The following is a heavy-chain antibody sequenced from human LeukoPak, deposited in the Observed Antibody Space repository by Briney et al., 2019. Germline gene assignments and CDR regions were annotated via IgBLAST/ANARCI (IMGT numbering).Heavy chain of an antibody. V-gene: IGHV1-18*01. J-gene: IGHJ4*02. CDR3: ARAETVAGIHWGLFDY. CDR1: GYTFTSYG. CDR2: ISAYNGNT. Sequence: GASVKVSCKASGYTFTSYGISWVRQAPGQGLEWMGWISAYNGNTNYAQKLQGRVTMTTDTSTSTPYMELRSLRSDDTAVYYCARAETVAGIHWGLFDYWGQGTLVTVSS. D-gene: IGHD6-19*01.